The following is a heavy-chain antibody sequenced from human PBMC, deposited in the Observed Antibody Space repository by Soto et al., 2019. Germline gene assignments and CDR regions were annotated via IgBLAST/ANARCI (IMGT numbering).Heavy chain of an antibody. D-gene: IGHD3-10*01. V-gene: IGHV1-69*13. CDR1: GGTFSSYA. J-gene: IGHJ5*02. CDR2: IIPIFGTA. Sequence: SVKVSCKASGGTFSSYAISWVRQAPGQGLEWMGGIIPIFGTANYAQKFQGRVTITADESTSTAYMELSSLRSEDTAVYYCARDSGGSGSYYNDWFDPWGQGTLVTVSS. CDR3: ARDSGGSGSYYNDWFDP.